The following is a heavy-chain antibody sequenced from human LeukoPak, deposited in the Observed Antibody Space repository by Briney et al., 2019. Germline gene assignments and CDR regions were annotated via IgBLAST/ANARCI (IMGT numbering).Heavy chain of an antibody. J-gene: IGHJ4*02. D-gene: IGHD6-19*01. Sequence: SETLSLTCTVSRDSISGYDWSWIRQPTGKGLEWIGYISYSGSTIYNPSLQSRVTMSVDTSKNQFSLKLSSVTAADTAVYCCARGGGWAQFDYWGQGTLVTVSS. CDR1: RDSISGYD. CDR3: ARGGGWAQFDY. V-gene: IGHV4-59*12. CDR2: ISYSGST.